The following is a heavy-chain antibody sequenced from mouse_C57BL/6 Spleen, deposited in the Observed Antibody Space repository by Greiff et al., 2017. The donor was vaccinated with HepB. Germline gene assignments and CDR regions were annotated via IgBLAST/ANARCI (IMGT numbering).Heavy chain of an antibody. Sequence: QLVESGPELVKPGASVKISCKASGYSFTDYNMNWVKQSNGKSLEWIGVINPNYGTTSYNQKFKGKATLTVDQSSSTAYMQLNSLTSEDSAVYYCARSRSPITTVVATHWYFDVWGTGTTVTVSS. CDR2: INPNYGTT. V-gene: IGHV1-39*01. D-gene: IGHD1-1*01. CDR1: GYSFTDYN. J-gene: IGHJ1*03. CDR3: ARSRSPITTVVATHWYFDV.